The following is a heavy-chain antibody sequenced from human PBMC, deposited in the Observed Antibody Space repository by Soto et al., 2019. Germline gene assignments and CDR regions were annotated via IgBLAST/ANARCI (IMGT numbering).Heavy chain of an antibody. CDR1: GYTFTSYA. CDR3: ATSSKGLLYYYYYGMDV. Sequence: GASVKVSCKASGYTFTSYAMHWVRQAPGQRLEWMGWINAGNGNTKYSQKFQGRVTITRDTSASTAYMELSSLRSEDTAVYYCATSSKGLLYYYYYGMDVWGQGTTVTVSS. CDR2: INAGNGNT. J-gene: IGHJ6*01. V-gene: IGHV1-3*01. D-gene: IGHD2-15*01.